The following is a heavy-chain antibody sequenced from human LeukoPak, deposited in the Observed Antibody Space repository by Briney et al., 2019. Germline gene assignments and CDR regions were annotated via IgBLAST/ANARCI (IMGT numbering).Heavy chain of an antibody. D-gene: IGHD6-19*01. CDR1: GYTFTSCD. CDR2: MNPNSGNT. V-gene: IGHV1-8*01. J-gene: IGHJ4*02. CDR3: TRGSSGRRDN. Sequence: ASVKVSCKASGYTFTSCDIYWVRQATGQGLEWMGWMNPNSGNTGYGQSFQGRITMTRDISIGTAYMELSNLTSEDTPIYYCTRGSSGRRDNWGQGTLVTVSA.